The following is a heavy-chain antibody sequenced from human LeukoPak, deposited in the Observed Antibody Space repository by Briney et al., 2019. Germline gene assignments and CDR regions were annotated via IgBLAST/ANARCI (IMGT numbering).Heavy chain of an antibody. CDR2: INTNTGNP. CDR3: ARGSPYYDILTGYYNVGY. D-gene: IGHD3-9*01. CDR1: GYTFSSYS. V-gene: IGHV7-4-1*02. J-gene: IGHJ4*02. Sequence: GASVKVSCKASGYTFSSYSLSWVRQAPGQGLEWMGWINTNTGNPTYAQGFTGRFVFSLDTSVSTAYLQISSLKAEDTAVYYCARGSPYYDILTGYYNVGYWGQGTLVTVSS.